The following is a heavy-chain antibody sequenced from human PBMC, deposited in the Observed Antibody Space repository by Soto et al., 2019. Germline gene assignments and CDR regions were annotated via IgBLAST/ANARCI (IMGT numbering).Heavy chain of an antibody. Sequence: EVQLLESGGGLVQPGGSLRLSCAASGFTFSSYAMSWVRQAPGKGLEWVSAISGSGGSTYYADSVKGRFTISRDNSKNPLYLQMNSLRAEDTAVYYCAKGRLAVRNRKPIDYWGQGPLVTVSS. CDR2: ISGSGGST. V-gene: IGHV3-23*01. J-gene: IGHJ4*02. D-gene: IGHD6-19*01. CDR1: GFTFSSYA. CDR3: AKGRLAVRNRKPIDY.